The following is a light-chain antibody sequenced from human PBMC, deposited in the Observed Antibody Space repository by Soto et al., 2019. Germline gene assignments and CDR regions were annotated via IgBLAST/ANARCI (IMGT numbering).Light chain of an antibody. CDR2: DAS. V-gene: IGKV3-11*01. Sequence: EIVLTQSPATLSLSPGGRATLSCRASQSVSSYLAWYQQKPGQAPRLLIYDASNRATGIPARFSGSGSGTDFTLTISSLEPEDFAVYYCQQRSNWGLTFGGGTKVEIK. CDR1: QSVSSY. J-gene: IGKJ4*01. CDR3: QQRSNWGLT.